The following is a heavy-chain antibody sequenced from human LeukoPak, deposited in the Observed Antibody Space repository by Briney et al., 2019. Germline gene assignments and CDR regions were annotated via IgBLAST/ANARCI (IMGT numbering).Heavy chain of an antibody. Sequence: ASVKVSCKASGYTFTSYDINWVRQATGQGLEWMGWMNPNSGNTDYAQKLQGRVTMTTDTSTSTAYMELRSLRSDDTAVYYCARDSSSFDYWGQGTLVTVSS. CDR2: MNPNSGNT. CDR1: GYTFTSYD. J-gene: IGHJ4*02. CDR3: ARDSSSFDY. D-gene: IGHD6-13*01. V-gene: IGHV1-8*01.